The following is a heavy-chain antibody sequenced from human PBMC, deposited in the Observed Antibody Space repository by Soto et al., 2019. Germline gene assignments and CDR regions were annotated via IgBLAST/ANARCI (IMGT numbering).Heavy chain of an antibody. CDR1: GNTFTSYD. D-gene: IGHD3-10*01. CDR3: ARGRASGSYYLLDY. CDR2: INPNSGNI. V-gene: IGHV1-8*01. Sequence: ASVKVSCKASGNTFTSYDINWVRQATGHGLEWMGWINPNSGNIGYAQKFQGRATMTRDTAIRTAYMEVSRLRSDDTAVYYCARGRASGSYYLLDYWGQGTLVTVSS. J-gene: IGHJ4*02.